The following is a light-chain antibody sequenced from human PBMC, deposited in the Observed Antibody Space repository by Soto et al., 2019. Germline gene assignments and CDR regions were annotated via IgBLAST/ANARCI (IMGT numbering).Light chain of an antibody. CDR1: QTVFYGINKKNY. CDR2: WAS. CDR3: QQSYSPPLP. J-gene: IGKJ4*01. V-gene: IGKV4-1*01. Sequence: DIVMTQSPDSLAVSLGERATMHCKSSQTVFYGINKKNYLAWYQHKPGQPPKLLIYWASTRESGVPDRFSGSESGTDFTLPINSLQAEDVAVYYCQQSYSPPLPFGGGTTVAIK.